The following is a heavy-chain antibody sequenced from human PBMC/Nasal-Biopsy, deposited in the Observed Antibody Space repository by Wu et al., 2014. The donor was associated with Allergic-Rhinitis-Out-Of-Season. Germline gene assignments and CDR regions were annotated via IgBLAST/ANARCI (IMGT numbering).Heavy chain of an antibody. J-gene: IGHJ6*03. CDR1: GFTFNSHS. V-gene: IGHV3-66*01. CDR3: ARTDYYYMDV. Sequence: SCAASGFTFNSHSMSWVRQAPGKGLEWVSTIYSAGSTYYADSVKGRFTISRDNFKNTLNLQMNSLRAEDTAVYYCARTDYYYMDVWGKGTTVTVSS. CDR2: IYSAGST.